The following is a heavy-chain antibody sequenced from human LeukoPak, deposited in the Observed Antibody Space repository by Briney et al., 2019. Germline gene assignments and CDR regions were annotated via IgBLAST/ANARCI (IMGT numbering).Heavy chain of an antibody. V-gene: IGHV3-30*03. Sequence: GGSLRLSCEASGFTFSTYPMHWVRQAPDKGLEWVAMISYHGSNEYYADSVKGRFTISRDNTKNTLYLQMNNPRVEDTAIYYCARVHDTTGYYHYFDSWGQGTLVTVSS. J-gene: IGHJ4*02. CDR2: ISYHGSNE. D-gene: IGHD3-9*01. CDR3: ARVHDTTGYYHYFDS. CDR1: GFTFSTYP.